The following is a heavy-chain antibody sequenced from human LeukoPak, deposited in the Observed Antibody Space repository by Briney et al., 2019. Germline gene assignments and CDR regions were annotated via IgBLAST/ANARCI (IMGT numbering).Heavy chain of an antibody. CDR3: AIYERGYFDY. V-gene: IGHV1-69*13. D-gene: IGHD5/OR15-5a*01. CDR2: IIPIFGTA. J-gene: IGHJ4*02. CDR1: GGTFSSYA. Sequence: SVKVSCKAYGGTFSSYAISWVRQAPGQELEWMGGIIPIFGTANYAQKFQGRVTITADESTSTAYMELSSLRSEDTAVYYCAIYERGYFDYWGQGTLVTVSS.